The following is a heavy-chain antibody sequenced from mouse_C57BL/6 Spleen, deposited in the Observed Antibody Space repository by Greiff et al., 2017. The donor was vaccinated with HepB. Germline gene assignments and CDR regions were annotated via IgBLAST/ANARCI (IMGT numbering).Heavy chain of an antibody. CDR1: GFTIKDYY. V-gene: IGHV14-2*01. CDR2: IDPEDGET. CDR3: VIWNDWYFDV. Sequence: EVQLQQSGAELVKPGASVKLSCTASGFTIKDYYMHWVKQRTEQGLEWIGRIDPEDGETKYAPKFQGKATLTADTSSNTAYLQLSSLTSEDTAVYYCVIWNDWYFDVWGTGTTVTVSS. J-gene: IGHJ1*03.